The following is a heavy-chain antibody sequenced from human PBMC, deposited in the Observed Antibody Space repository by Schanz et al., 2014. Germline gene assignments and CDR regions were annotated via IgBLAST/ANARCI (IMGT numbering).Heavy chain of an antibody. CDR3: ARDSRYCTGVDCKGDAFDL. CDR2: TSNDGSFT. J-gene: IGHJ3*01. V-gene: IGHV3-74*01. CDR1: GFTFSDSW. D-gene: IGHD2-8*02. Sequence: EEKKGETGGGLVQPGGSLRLSCAASGFTFSDSWMHWVRQAPGKGLVWVSRTSNDGSFTTFADSVKGRFTISRDNAKNSLYLQLNSLTAEDTAVYHCARDSRYCTGVDCKGDAFDLWGQGTLVTVSS.